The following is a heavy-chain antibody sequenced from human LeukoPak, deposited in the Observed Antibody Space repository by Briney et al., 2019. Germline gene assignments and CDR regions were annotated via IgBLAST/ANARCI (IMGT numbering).Heavy chain of an antibody. D-gene: IGHD3-3*01. CDR1: GGSISSSSNY. CDR2: IYYSGST. J-gene: IGHJ5*02. CDR3: ARHPPLSTALRFLEWLPAGFDP. V-gene: IGHV4-39*01. Sequence: SETLSLTCTVSGGSISSSSNYWGWIRQPPGKGLEWIGSIYYSGSTYYNPSLKSRVTISVDTSKNQFSLKLSSVTAADTAVYYCARHPPLSTALRFLEWLPAGFDPWGQGTLVTVSS.